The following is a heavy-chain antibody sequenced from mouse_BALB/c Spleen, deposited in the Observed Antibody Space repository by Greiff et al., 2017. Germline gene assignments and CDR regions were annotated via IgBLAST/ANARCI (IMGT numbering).Heavy chain of an antibody. CDR3: ARHRGGSGFAY. D-gene: IGHD1-1*01. CDR2: ISPGNGDI. V-gene: IGHV1S53*02. Sequence: QVQLKESDAELVKPGASVKISCKASGYTFTDHAIHWVKQKPEQGLEWIGYISPGNGDIKYNEKFKGKATLTVDTSSSTAYMQFSSLTTEDSAIYYCARHRGGSGFAYWGQGTLVTVSA. CDR1: GYTFTDHA. J-gene: IGHJ3*01.